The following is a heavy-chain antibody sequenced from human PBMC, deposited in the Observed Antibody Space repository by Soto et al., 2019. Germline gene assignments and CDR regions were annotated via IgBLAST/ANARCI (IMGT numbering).Heavy chain of an antibody. CDR1: GYSFTDYH. D-gene: IGHD3-3*01. J-gene: IGHJ3*02. Sequence: ASVKVSCKASGYSFTDYHIHWVRQAPGQGLEWLGRINPKSGGTSTAQKFQGWVTMTTDTSISTASMELTRLTSDDTAVYYCAKNLLVTIPDAFDIWGQGTMVTVSS. V-gene: IGHV1-2*04. CDR2: INPKSGGT. CDR3: AKNLLVTIPDAFDI.